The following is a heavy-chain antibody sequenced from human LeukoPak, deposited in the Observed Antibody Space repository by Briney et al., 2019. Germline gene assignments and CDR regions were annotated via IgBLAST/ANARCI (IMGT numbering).Heavy chain of an antibody. V-gene: IGHV4-30-2*01. Sequence: PSQTLSLTCNVSGGSISSGGYYWSWIRQPPGKGLEWIGYIYHSGSTYYNPSLKSRVTISVDRSKNQFSLKLSSVTAADTAVYYCARAPYSSYGDYWGQGTLVTVAS. CDR1: GGSISSGGYY. D-gene: IGHD3-22*01. J-gene: IGHJ4*02. CDR2: IYHSGST. CDR3: ARAPYSSYGDY.